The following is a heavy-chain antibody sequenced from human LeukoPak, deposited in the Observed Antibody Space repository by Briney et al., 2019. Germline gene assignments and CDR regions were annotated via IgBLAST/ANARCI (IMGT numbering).Heavy chain of an antibody. CDR2: INLDGSQK. CDR1: GFTVFNYW. J-gene: IGHJ4*02. V-gene: IGHV3-7*01. CDR3: ARMYRGNSVFGY. D-gene: IGHD4-23*01. Sequence: GGSLRLSCAASGFTVFNYWMSWVRQAPGKGLEWVANINLDGSQKYYVDSLKGRFTISRDNAKNSLYLQMNSLRAEDTAVYYCARMYRGNSVFGYWGQGTLVTVSS.